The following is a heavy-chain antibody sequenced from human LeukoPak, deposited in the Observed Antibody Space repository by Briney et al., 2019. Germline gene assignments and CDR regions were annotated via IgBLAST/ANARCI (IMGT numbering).Heavy chain of an antibody. J-gene: IGHJ5*02. D-gene: IGHD6-19*01. Sequence: SETLSLTCAVYGGSFSGNYWSWIRQPPGKGLEWIGEINHSGSTNYNPSLKSRVTISVDTSKNQFSLKLSSVTAADTAVYYCAREGYSSGWYVLRGTHRGPHNWFDPWGQGTLVTVSS. CDR2: INHSGST. V-gene: IGHV4-34*01. CDR3: AREGYSSGWYVLRGTHRGPHNWFDP. CDR1: GGSFSGNY.